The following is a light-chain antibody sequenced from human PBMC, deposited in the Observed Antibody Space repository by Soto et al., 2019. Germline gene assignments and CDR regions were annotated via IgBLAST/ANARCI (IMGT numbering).Light chain of an antibody. CDR3: MQGQQIPIT. CDR2: LGS. CDR1: QSLLHSNGNNN. V-gene: IGKV2-28*01. J-gene: IGKJ5*01. Sequence: DLVMTQSPLSLPVTPGEAASISCRSSQSLLHSNGNNNLDWYLQKPGQSPQLLIYLGSNRASGVTDRVSGSGSDTDFTLKISRVEAEDVGVYYCMQGQQIPITFGQGTRLEIK.